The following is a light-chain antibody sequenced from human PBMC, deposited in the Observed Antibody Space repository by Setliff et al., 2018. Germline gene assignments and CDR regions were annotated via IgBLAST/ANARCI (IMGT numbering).Light chain of an antibody. J-gene: IGLJ1*01. V-gene: IGLV1-40*01. CDR2: VNT. CDR3: QSFDSSLSGPYG. Sequence: QSALTQPPSVSGAPGQTVTISCTGSSSNIGGGFNVHWYQHLPGRAPRLLIYVNTNRPSGVPDRFSASKSGTSASLAISGLQAEDEADYYCQSFDSSLSGPYGFGTGTKV. CDR1: SSNIGGGFN.